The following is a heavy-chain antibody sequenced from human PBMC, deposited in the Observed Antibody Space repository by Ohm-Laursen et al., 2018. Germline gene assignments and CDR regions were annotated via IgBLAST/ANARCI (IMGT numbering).Heavy chain of an antibody. D-gene: IGHD4-17*01. CDR3: AKEHSTVTYFDY. J-gene: IGHJ4*02. CDR1: GFTFSNYA. Sequence: SLRLSCTALGFTFSNYAMSWVRQAPGKGLEFVSAISGSGLDTYYADSVKGRYTISRDNSKNTLYLQMNSLRAEDTAIYYCAKEHSTVTYFDYWGQGTLVTVSS. V-gene: IGHV3-23*01. CDR2: ISGSGLDT.